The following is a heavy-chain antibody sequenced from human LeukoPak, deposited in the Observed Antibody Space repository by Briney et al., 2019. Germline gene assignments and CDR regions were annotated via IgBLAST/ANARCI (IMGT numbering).Heavy chain of an antibody. J-gene: IGHJ4*02. D-gene: IGHD6-19*01. CDR1: GFTFNKKN. CDR3: ARETILAVAGDF. Sequence: SGGPLRLSCAAPGFTFNKKNRNWVRQAPGKGLEWVSYISSTSITMYYADSVKGRFTISRDNAKNSLYLQMNSLRADDTAVYYCARETILAVAGDFWGQGTLVTVSS. CDR2: ISSTSITM. V-gene: IGHV3-48*01.